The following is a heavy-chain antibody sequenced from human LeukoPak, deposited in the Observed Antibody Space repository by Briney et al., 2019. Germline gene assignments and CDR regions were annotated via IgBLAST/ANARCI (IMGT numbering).Heavy chain of an antibody. CDR3: AREGITMVRGGGMDV. V-gene: IGHV4-38-2*02. D-gene: IGHD3-10*01. J-gene: IGHJ6*02. CDR2: LYHSGSR. Sequence: PSEALSLTCTVTGYSISTGYYWGWIRQTPGKGLEWIGSLYHSGSRYYNPSLKSRVTISVDTSKNQFSLKLSSVTAADTAVYYCAREGITMVRGGGMDVWGQGTTVTVSS. CDR1: GYSISTGYY.